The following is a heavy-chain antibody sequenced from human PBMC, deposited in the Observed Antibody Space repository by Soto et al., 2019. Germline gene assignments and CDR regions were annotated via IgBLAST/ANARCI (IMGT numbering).Heavy chain of an antibody. CDR3: ARSTGLGELSFYFDY. Sequence: PSETLSLTCTVSGGSISSGDYYWSWIRQPPGKGLEWIGYIYYIGSTYYNPSLKSRVTISVDTSKNQFSLKLSSVTAADTAVYYCARSTGLGELSFYFDYWGQGTLVTVSS. V-gene: IGHV4-30-4*01. CDR1: GGSISSGDYY. D-gene: IGHD3-16*02. CDR2: IYYIGST. J-gene: IGHJ4*02.